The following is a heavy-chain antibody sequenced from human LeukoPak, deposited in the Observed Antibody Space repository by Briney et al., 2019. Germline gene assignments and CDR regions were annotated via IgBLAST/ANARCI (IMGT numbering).Heavy chain of an antibody. CDR1: GFTFSSHL. J-gene: IGHJ4*02. Sequence: GGSLRLSCAASGFTFSSHLMHWVRQAPGKGLEWVSAISGDGGTISYAASVRGRFTISRDNAKNSLYLQMNSLRAEDTAVYYCARAGGSTVSHSDYWGQGTLVTVSS. D-gene: IGHD4-17*01. CDR3: ARAGGSTVSHSDY. CDR2: ISGDGGTI. V-gene: IGHV3-21*01.